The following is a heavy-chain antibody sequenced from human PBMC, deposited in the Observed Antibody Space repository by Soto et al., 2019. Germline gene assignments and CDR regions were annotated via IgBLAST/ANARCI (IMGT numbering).Heavy chain of an antibody. CDR3: AKAMGGYYYDSSGSSSYYGMDV. CDR2: ISSNGGST. Sequence: GGSLRLSCSASGFTFSSYAMHWVRQAPWKGLEYVSAISSNGGSTYYADSVKGRFTISRDNSKNTLYLQMSSLRAEDTAVYYCAKAMGGYYYDSSGSSSYYGMDVWGQGATVTDSS. D-gene: IGHD3-22*01. CDR1: GFTFSSYA. V-gene: IGHV3-64D*06. J-gene: IGHJ6*02.